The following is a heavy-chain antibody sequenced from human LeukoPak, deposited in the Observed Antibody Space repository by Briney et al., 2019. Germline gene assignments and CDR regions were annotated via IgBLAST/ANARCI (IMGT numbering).Heavy chain of an antibody. CDR2: IYYSGST. CDR1: GGFISSSSYY. CDR3: ARDCCSWYPNDAFDI. Sequence: SETLSLTCIVSGGFISSSSYYWGWIRQPPGKGLEYIGSIYYSGSTNYNPSLKSRLTISVDTSKNQFSLKLSSVTAADTAVYYCARDCCSWYPNDAFDIWGQGTMVTVSS. D-gene: IGHD6-13*01. V-gene: IGHV4-39*02. J-gene: IGHJ3*02.